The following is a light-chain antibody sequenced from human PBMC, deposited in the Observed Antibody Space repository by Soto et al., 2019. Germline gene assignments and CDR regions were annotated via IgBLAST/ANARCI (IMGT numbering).Light chain of an antibody. CDR2: GVT. J-gene: IGLJ1*01. CDR3: SSFTTSYFYV. CDR1: GSDIGAYNY. Sequence: QSALTQPASVSGSPGQSITISCTGSGSDIGAYNYVSWYQQHPGKAPKLFIHGVTRRPSGVSSRFSASKSAYTASLTISGLQAEDEANYYCSSFTTSYFYVFGPGTKVTVL. V-gene: IGLV2-14*03.